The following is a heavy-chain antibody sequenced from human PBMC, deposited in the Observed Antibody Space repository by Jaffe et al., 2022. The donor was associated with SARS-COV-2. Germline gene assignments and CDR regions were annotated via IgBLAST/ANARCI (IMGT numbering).Heavy chain of an antibody. J-gene: IGHJ6*02. Sequence: EVQLVESGGGLVKPGGSLRLSCAASGFTFSNAWMSWVRQAPGKGLEWVGRIKSKTDGGTTDYAAPVKGRFTISRDDSKNTLYLQMNSLKTEDTAVYYCTTDSSSWYEYYYYGMDVWGQGTTVTVSS. CDR3: TTDSSSWYEYYYYGMDV. V-gene: IGHV3-15*01. CDR2: IKSKTDGGTT. D-gene: IGHD6-13*01. CDR1: GFTFSNAW.